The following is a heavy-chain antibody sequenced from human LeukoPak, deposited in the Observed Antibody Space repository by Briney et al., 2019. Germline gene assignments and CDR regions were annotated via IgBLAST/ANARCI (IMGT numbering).Heavy chain of an antibody. CDR2: IAYNGNTE. V-gene: IGHV3-30*18. D-gene: IGHD6-19*01. J-gene: IGHJ5*02. Sequence: PGGSLRLSCAVSGFTISSHGMHWVRQAPGKGPEWVAMIAYNGNTEYYGDSVKGRFTISRDNSKNTLYLQMDSLRAEDTAVYHCAKDWGSGGWYNYFDPWGQGTLVTVSS. CDR1: GFTISSHG. CDR3: AKDWGSGGWYNYFDP.